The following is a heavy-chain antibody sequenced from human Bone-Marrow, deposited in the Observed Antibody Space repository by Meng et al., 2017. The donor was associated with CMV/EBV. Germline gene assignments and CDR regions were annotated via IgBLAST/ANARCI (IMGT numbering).Heavy chain of an antibody. CDR1: GFTVSSNY. J-gene: IGHJ4*02. V-gene: IGHV3-53*05. Sequence: GGSLRLSCAASGFTVSSNYMSWVRQAPGKGLEWVSVIYSGGSTYYADSVKGRFTIPRDNSKNTLYLQMNSLRAEDTAVYYCARTSPGIAARLGFDYWGQGTLVTVSS. CDR2: IYSGGST. D-gene: IGHD6-6*01. CDR3: ARTSPGIAARLGFDY.